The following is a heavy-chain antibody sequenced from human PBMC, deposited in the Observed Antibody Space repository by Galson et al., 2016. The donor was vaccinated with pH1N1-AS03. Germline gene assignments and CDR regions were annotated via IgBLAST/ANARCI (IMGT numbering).Heavy chain of an antibody. CDR2: ISDSGDSA. Sequence: SLRLSCAASGFAFNNYAMSWVRQAPGAGLEWLSAISDSGDSAYYTDSGKGRFTISRDNSKRTLYPQMNSLRAEDTAVYYFAKDVSYGPFGDFDYWGQGSLVTLSS. J-gene: IGHJ4*02. V-gene: IGHV3-23*01. CDR1: GFAFNNYA. D-gene: IGHD3-16*01. CDR3: AKDVSYGPFGDFDY.